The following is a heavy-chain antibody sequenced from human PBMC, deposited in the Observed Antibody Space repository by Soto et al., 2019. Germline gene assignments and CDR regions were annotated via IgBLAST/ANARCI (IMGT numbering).Heavy chain of an antibody. D-gene: IGHD6-19*01. CDR3: VQGGDVAVGGTGQRTFDY. Sequence: EVQLLESGGGFVQPGGSLRLSCAASGFTFSNYAMSWVRQAPGTGPQWVSGLTASGGSTYYADSVKGRFTISRDNSKNTLCLQINSLRADGTAIYYCVQGGDVAVGGTGQRTFDYWGQGTLGTVSS. CDR2: LTASGGST. J-gene: IGHJ4*02. V-gene: IGHV3-23*01. CDR1: GFTFSNYA.